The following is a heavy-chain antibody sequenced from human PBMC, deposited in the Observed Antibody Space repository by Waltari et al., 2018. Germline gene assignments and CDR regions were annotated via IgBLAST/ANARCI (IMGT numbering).Heavy chain of an antibody. CDR3: ARGGRKYSSSWGY. CDR1: GGSFRGYY. Sequence: QVQLQQWGAGLLKPSETLSLTCAVYGGSFRGYYWSWIRQPQGKGLEWIGEINHSGSTNYNPSLKSRVTISVDTSKNQFSLKLSSVTSADTAVYYCARGGRKYSSSWGYWGQGTLVTVSS. J-gene: IGHJ4*02. CDR2: INHSGST. V-gene: IGHV4-34*01. D-gene: IGHD6-13*01.